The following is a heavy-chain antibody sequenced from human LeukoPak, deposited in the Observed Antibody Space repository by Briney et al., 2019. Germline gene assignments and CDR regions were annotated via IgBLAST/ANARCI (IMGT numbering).Heavy chain of an antibody. J-gene: IGHJ6*03. D-gene: IGHD6-19*01. CDR2: INPNSGGT. Sequence: ASVKVSCKASGGTFSSYAISWVRQAPGQGLEWMGWINPNSGGTNYAQKFQGRVTMTRDTSISTAYMELSRLRSDDTAVYYCARGSGWNYYYYYMDVWGKGTTVTVSS. V-gene: IGHV1-2*02. CDR3: ARGSGWNYYYYYMDV. CDR1: GGTFSSYA.